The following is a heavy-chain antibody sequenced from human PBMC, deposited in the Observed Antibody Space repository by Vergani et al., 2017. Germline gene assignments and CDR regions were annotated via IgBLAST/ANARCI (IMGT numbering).Heavy chain of an antibody. CDR3: ARGQVVVVPAAIWYYYYKDV. V-gene: IGHV4-34*01. Sequence: QVQLQQWGAGLLKPSETLSLTCAVYGGSFSGYYWSWIRQPPGKGLEWIGEINHSGSTNYNPALKSRVTISVDTSKNQFSLKLSSVTAAATAVYYRARGQVVVVPAAIWYYYYKDVWGRGTTVAVSS. J-gene: IGHJ6*03. CDR1: GGSFSGYY. D-gene: IGHD2-2*02. CDR2: INHSGST.